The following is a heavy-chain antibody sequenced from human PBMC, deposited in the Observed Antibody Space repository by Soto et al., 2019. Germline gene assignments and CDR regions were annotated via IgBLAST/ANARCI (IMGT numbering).Heavy chain of an antibody. CDR3: ARGRSSVPDRRGIGYYGLDV. CDR1: GGSFSGYY. CDR2: INHSGIT. V-gene: IGHV4-34*01. D-gene: IGHD6-6*01. Sequence: QVQLQQWGAGLLKPSETLSLTCVVNGGSFSGYYWSWVRQPPGKGLEWIGEINHSGITDSNPSLKSRVTISVDASRSEFSLKLTSVTAADTAVYYCARGRSSVPDRRGIGYYGLDVWGQGNTVIVS. J-gene: IGHJ6*02.